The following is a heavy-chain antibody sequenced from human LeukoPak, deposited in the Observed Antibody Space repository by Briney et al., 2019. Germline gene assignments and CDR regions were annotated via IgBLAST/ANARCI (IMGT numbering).Heavy chain of an antibody. J-gene: IGHJ6*03. CDR3: ARSRDGYNWAYYYYYMDV. V-gene: IGHV1-18*01. D-gene: IGHD5-24*01. CDR1: GYTFTSYG. Sequence: GASVKVSCKASGYTFTSYGISWVRQAPGQGLEWMGWISAYNGNTNYAQKLQGRVTMTTDTSTSTAYMELRSLRSDDTAAYYCARSRDGYNWAYYYYYMDVWGKGTTVTVSS. CDR2: ISAYNGNT.